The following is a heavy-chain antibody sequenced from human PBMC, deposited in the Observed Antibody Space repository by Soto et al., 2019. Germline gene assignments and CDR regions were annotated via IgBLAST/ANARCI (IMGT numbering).Heavy chain of an antibody. CDR2: INHSGST. D-gene: IGHD6-19*01. Sequence: KPSETLSLTCAVYGGSFSGYYWSWIRQPPGKGLEWIGEINHSGSTNYNPSLKSRVTISVDTSKNQFSLKLSSVTAADTAVYYCARVIVSGSGWYYFDYWGQGTLVTVSS. CDR3: ARVIVSGSGWYYFDY. V-gene: IGHV4-34*01. J-gene: IGHJ4*02. CDR1: GGSFSGYY.